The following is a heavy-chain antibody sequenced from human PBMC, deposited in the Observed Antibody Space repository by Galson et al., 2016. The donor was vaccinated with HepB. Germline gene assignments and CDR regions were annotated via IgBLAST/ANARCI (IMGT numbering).Heavy chain of an antibody. CDR3: ARAGENGWASSRGPFDP. J-gene: IGHJ5*02. CDR1: GDSVRSYY. CDR2: IYYSGST. Sequence: ETLSLTCAVSGDSVRSYYWTWIRQPPGKGLEWIGYIYYSGSTSYNPSLKSRVTISVATSKNQFSLKLRSVTAADTAVYYCARAGENGWASSRGPFDPWGQGTLVTVSS. D-gene: IGHD7-27*01. V-gene: IGHV4-59*02.